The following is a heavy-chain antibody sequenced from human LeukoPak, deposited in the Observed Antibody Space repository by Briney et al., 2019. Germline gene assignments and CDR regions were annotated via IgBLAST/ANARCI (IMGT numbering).Heavy chain of an antibody. CDR1: GGTFSSYA. CDR3: ARDGDNKDDY. J-gene: IGHJ4*02. V-gene: IGHV1-69*04. CDR2: IIPILGIA. D-gene: IGHD7-27*01. Sequence: SVKVSCRASGGTFSSYAISWVRQAPGQGLEWMGRIIPILGIANYAQKFQGRVTITADKSTSTAYMELSSLRSEDTAVYYCARDGDNKDDYWGQGTLVTVSS.